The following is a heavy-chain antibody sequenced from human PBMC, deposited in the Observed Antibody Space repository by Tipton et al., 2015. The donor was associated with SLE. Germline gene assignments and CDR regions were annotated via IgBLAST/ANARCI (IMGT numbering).Heavy chain of an antibody. V-gene: IGHV4-31*02. D-gene: IGHD2-21*01. J-gene: IGHJ3*02. CDR1: GGSISSNNFF. CDR3: AREVITITDSDAFDI. Sequence: LSCTVSGGSISSNNFFWSWLRQHPGKGLEWIGYIYYSGSAFYNPSLKSRVTMSVDTSKNQFFMRLSSATAADTAVYYCAREVITITDSDAFDIWGQGTMVTVSS. CDR2: IYYSGSA.